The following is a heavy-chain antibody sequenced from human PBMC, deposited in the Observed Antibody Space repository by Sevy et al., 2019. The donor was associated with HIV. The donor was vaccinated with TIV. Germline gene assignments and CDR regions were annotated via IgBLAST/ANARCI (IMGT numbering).Heavy chain of an antibody. V-gene: IGHV3-48*01. CDR2: ISSSSTI. CDR3: ARGSAFADY. D-gene: IGHD6-19*01. CDR1: GFTFSSYS. J-gene: IGHJ4*02. Sequence: GGSLRLSCAASGFTFSSYSMNWVRQAPGKGLEWVSYISSSSTIYYADSVKGRFTISRDNAKNSLYLQMNSLRAEDTAVYYCARGSAFADYWGQGTLVTVSS.